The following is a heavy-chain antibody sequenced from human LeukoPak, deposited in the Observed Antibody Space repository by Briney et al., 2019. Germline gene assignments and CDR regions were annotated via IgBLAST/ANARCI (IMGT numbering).Heavy chain of an antibody. Sequence: PGGSLRLSCVASGFTFSSYPMSGVRQPPAKGVEGVSTLSGSGGGTYNEDAVKGRFTISRDNSKNTLYLQMNSLRAEDTAVYDCEKEGGDFWSGYYGGIDYWGQGTLVTVSS. D-gene: IGHD3-3*01. CDR2: LSGSGGGT. V-gene: IGHV3-23*01. CDR3: EKEGGDFWSGYYGGIDY. J-gene: IGHJ4*02. CDR1: GFTFSSYP.